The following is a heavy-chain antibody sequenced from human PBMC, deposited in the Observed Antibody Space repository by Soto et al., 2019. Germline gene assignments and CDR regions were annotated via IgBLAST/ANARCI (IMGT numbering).Heavy chain of an antibody. CDR1: GYTFTSYG. J-gene: IGHJ5*02. CDR2: ISAYNGNT. CDR3: ARASGTSYWFDP. Sequence: QVQLVQSGAEVKKPGASVKVSCKASGYTFTSYGISWVRQAPGQGLEWMGWISAYNGNTNYAQKPQGRVTMTTDTSPSTPYMELRSLRSDDTAVYYCARASGTSYWFDPWGQGTLVTVSS. V-gene: IGHV1-18*01. D-gene: IGHD1-26*01.